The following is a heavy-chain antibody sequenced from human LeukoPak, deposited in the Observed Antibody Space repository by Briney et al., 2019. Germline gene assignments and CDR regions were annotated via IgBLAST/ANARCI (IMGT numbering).Heavy chain of an antibody. CDR1: GFTFSSYA. D-gene: IGHD2-2*01. Sequence: GGSLRLSCAASGFTFSSYAMSWVRQTPGKGLEWVSAICASGGTTNYADSVKGRFTISRDNSKNTLYLQMSSLRAEDSAVYHCAKEPREYCGITSCPNSIDHWGQGTLVTVST. CDR3: AKEPREYCGITSCPNSIDH. V-gene: IGHV3-23*01. J-gene: IGHJ5*02. CDR2: ICASGGTT.